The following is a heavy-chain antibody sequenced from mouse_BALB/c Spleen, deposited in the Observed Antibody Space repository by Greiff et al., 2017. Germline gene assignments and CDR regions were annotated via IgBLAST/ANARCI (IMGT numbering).Heavy chain of an antibody. J-gene: IGHJ4*01. CDR3: AQIRTGRGYAMDY. D-gene: IGHD1-1*01. V-gene: IGHV2-9*02. CDR2: IWAGGST. CDR1: GFSLTSYG. Sequence: VQLQQSGPGLVAPSQSLSITCTVSGFSLTSYGVHWVRQPPGKGLEWLGVIWAGGSTNYNSALMSRLSISKDNSKSQVFLKMNSLQTDDTAMYYCAQIRTGRGYAMDYWGQGTSVTVSS.